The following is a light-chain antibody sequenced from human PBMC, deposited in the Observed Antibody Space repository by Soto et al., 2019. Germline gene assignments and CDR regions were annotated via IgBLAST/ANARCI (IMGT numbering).Light chain of an antibody. Sequence: DIVMTQSPDSLAVSLGERATINCKSSQILYNSKDKNYLAWYQQKPGQPPKLLIHWASTRESGVPDRFSGSGSGTDFTLTITSLQAEEVAVYYCQQDYSTPPTLGGGTKVEIK. CDR2: WAS. CDR3: QQDYSTPPT. J-gene: IGKJ4*01. V-gene: IGKV4-1*01. CDR1: QILYNSKDKNY.